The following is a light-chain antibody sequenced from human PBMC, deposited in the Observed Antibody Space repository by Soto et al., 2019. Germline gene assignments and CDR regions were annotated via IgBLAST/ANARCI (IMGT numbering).Light chain of an antibody. J-gene: IGKJ1*01. V-gene: IGKV3-20*01. Sequence: EIVLTQSPDTVSLSPGEGATLSCRASQSVSSSELAWYQQKPGQAPRLLIYGASRRATGISDRFSGSGSVTDFSLTISRLEPEDFAVYYCQQYYSSPRTFGQGTKVQIK. CDR2: GAS. CDR3: QQYYSSPRT. CDR1: QSVSSSE.